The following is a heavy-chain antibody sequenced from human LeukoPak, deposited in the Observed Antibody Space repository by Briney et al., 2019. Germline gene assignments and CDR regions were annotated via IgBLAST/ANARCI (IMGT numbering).Heavy chain of an antibody. CDR1: GFTFSSYG. V-gene: IGHV3-33*06. CDR2: IWGGGSNN. CDR3: AKDHSTHYYGSGTYGPRGYSDY. J-gene: IGHJ4*02. Sequence: GSLKLSFAASGFTFSSYGLHWVRQAPGKGLEWVALIWGGGSNNYHPDFVKGRFTISRDNSKNTLYLQMNSLRAEDTAVYYCAKDHSTHYYGSGTYGPRGYSDYWGQGTLVTVSS. D-gene: IGHD3-10*01.